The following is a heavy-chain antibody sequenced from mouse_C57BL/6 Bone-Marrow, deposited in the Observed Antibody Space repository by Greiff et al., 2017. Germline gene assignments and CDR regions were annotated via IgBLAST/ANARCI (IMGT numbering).Heavy chain of an antibody. CDR3: ARHYDYDGAWFAD. V-gene: IGHV1-54*01. J-gene: IGHJ3*01. D-gene: IGHD2-4*01. Sequence: QVQLQQSGAELVRPGTSVKVSCKASGYAFTNYLIEWVKQRPGQGLEWIGVINPGSGGTNYNEKFKGKATLTADKSSSTAYMQLSNLTSEDSAVYFCARHYDYDGAWFADWGQGTLVTVSA. CDR1: GYAFTNYL. CDR2: INPGSGGT.